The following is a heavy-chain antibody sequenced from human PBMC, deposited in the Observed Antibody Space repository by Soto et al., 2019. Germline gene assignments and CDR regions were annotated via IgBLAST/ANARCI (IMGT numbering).Heavy chain of an antibody. CDR2: INHSGST. CDR3: ARVEAGYCSGGSCYYYYGMDV. J-gene: IGHJ6*02. D-gene: IGHD2-15*01. V-gene: IGHV4-34*01. Sequence: QVQLQQWGAGLLKPSETLSLTCAVYGGSFSGYYWSWIRQPPVTGLEWIGEINHSGSTNYNPSLKSRVTISVDTSKNQFSLKLSSVTAADTAVYYCARVEAGYCSGGSCYYYYGMDVWGQGTTVTVSS. CDR1: GGSFSGYY.